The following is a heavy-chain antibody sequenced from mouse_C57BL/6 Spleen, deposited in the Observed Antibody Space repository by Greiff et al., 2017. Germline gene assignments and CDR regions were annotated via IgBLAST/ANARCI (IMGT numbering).Heavy chain of an antibody. J-gene: IGHJ4*01. CDR3: AAYYSTLYAMDY. Sequence: EVKLVESGGGLVKPGGSLKLSCAASGFTFSSYTMSWVRQTPEKRLEWVATISGGGGNTYYPDSVKGRFTISRDNAKNTLYLQMSSLRSEDTALYYCAAYYSTLYAMDYWGQGTSVTVSS. CDR2: ISGGGGNT. V-gene: IGHV5-9*01. D-gene: IGHD2-5*01. CDR1: GFTFSSYT.